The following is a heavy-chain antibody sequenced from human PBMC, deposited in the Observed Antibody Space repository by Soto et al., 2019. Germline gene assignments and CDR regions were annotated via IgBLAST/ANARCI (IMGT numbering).Heavy chain of an antibody. D-gene: IGHD2-15*01. CDR1: GGYISSRSYY. CDR2: IYYSGST. CDR3: AGQGASGVVVVAATYFDY. V-gene: IGHV4-39*01. J-gene: IGHJ4*02. Sequence: SETLSLTFTVSGGYISSRSYYWGWFRLPPEKEPEWIGSIYYSGSTYYNPALKSRVTISVDTSKNQCSLKLSSVTAADTAVYYCAGQGASGVVVVAATYFDYWGQGTLVTVSS.